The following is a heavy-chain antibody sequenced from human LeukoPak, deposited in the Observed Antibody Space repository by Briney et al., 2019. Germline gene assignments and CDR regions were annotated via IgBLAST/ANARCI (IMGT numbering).Heavy chain of an antibody. V-gene: IGHV3-33*01. CDR3: AREDHYYDSSGYYYEGGSY. CDR2: IWYDGSNK. J-gene: IGHJ4*02. CDR1: GFIFSSYG. D-gene: IGHD3-22*01. Sequence: GGSLRLSCAASGFIFSSYGMHWVRQAPGKGLEWVAVIWYDGSNKYYADSVKGRFTISRDNSKNTLYLQMNSLRAEDTAVYYCAREDHYYDSSGYYYEGGSYWGQGTLVTVSS.